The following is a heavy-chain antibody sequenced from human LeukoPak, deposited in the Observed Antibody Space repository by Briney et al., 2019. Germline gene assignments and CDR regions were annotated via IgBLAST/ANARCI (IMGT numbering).Heavy chain of an antibody. CDR1: GGSISSYW. V-gene: IGHV4-4*07. Sequence: ASETLSLICSVSGGSISSYWWSWIRQPPGKGLEFIGRIYTTGRTNYNPSLKSRVSMSVDTSKNKFSLELRSVTAADTAVYFCARAGYTISSYRFDYWGQGALVTVSS. D-gene: IGHD3-16*02. J-gene: IGHJ4*02. CDR2: IYTTGRT. CDR3: ARAGYTISSYRFDY.